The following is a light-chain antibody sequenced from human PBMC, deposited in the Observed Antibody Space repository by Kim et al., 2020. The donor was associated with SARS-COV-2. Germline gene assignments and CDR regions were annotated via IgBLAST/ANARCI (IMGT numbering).Light chain of an antibody. V-gene: IGLV3-19*01. J-gene: IGLJ2*01. CDR3: NSRDSSGDLVV. Sequence: SSELTQDPAVSVALGQTVRITCRGDSLRIYYASWSQQKPGQAPVLVIHGENNRPSGIPDRFSGSSSGNTASLTITGAQAEDEADYYCNSRDSSGDLVVFGGGTKVTVL. CDR1: SLRIYY. CDR2: GEN.